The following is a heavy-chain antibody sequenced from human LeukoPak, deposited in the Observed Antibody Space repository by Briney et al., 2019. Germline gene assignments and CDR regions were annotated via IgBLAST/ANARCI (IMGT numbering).Heavy chain of an antibody. CDR2: INWNGGST. CDR3: ARGEAYSYGYYYYYMDV. CDR1: GFTFDDYG. D-gene: IGHD5-18*01. V-gene: IGHV3-20*04. J-gene: IGHJ6*03. Sequence: PGGSLRLSCAASGFTFDDYGMSWVRQAPGKGLEWVSGINWNGGSTGYADSVKGRFTISRGNAKNSLYLQMNSLRAEDTALYYCARGEAYSYGYYYYYMDVWGKGTTVTVSS.